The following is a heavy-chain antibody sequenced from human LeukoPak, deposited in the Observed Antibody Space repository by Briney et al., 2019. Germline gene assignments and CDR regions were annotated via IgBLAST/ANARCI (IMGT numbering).Heavy chain of an antibody. CDR2: VHHSGRT. CDR3: ARSSGSYDYYYYMDV. D-gene: IGHD3-22*01. V-gene: IGHV4-59*01. CDR1: GGSISSYY. J-gene: IGHJ6*03. Sequence: SETLSLTCTVSGGSISSYYWSWIRHPPGKGLEWIGYVHHSGRTDYNPSLKSRVTISVDTSKNQVSLKLSSVTAADTAVYSCARSSGSYDYYYYMDVWGKGTTVTVSS.